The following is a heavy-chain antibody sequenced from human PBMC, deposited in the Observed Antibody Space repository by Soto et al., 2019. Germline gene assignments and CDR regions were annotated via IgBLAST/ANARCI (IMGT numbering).Heavy chain of an antibody. Sequence: PGGSLRLSCAASGFTFSSYGMHWVRQAPGKGLDWVAVIWYDGSNKYYAESVKGRFTISRDNSKNTLYLQMNSLRAEDTAVYYCARSAYYFGSGSSKLNWFDPWGQGTLVTVSS. D-gene: IGHD3-10*01. CDR3: ARSAYYFGSGSSKLNWFDP. J-gene: IGHJ5*02. V-gene: IGHV3-33*01. CDR2: IWYDGSNK. CDR1: GFTFSSYG.